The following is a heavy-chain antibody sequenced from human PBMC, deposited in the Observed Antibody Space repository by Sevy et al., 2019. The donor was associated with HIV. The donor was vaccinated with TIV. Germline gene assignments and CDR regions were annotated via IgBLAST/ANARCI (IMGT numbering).Heavy chain of an antibody. D-gene: IGHD3-22*01. Sequence: SETLSLTCTVSGGSISSSSYYWGWIRQPPGKGLEWIGSIYYSGSTYYNPSLKSRVTISVDTSKNQFSLTLSSVTAADTAVYYCARTYDSSVIDAFDIWGQGTMVTVSS. CDR3: ARTYDSSVIDAFDI. CDR2: IYYSGST. V-gene: IGHV4-39*01. J-gene: IGHJ3*02. CDR1: GGSISSSSYY.